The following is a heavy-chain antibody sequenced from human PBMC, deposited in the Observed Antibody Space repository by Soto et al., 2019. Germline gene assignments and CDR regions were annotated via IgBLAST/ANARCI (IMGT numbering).Heavy chain of an antibody. V-gene: IGHV1-69*13. CDR1: GGTFSSYA. D-gene: IGHD5-12*01. Sequence: ASVKVSCNASGGTFSSYAISWVRQAPGQGLEWMGGIIPIFGTANYAQKFQGRVTITADESTSTAYMELSSLRSEDTAVYYCARDEGGYNYFDYWGQGTLVTVSS. CDR2: IIPIFGTA. J-gene: IGHJ4*02. CDR3: ARDEGGYNYFDY.